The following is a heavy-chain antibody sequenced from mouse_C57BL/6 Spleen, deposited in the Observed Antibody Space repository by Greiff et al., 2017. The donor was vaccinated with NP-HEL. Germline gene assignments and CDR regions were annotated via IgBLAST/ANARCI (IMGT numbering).Heavy chain of an antibody. CDR1: GYSFTGYY. Sequence: VQLKESGPELVKPGASVKISCKASGYSFTGYYMNWVKQSPEKSLEWIGEINPSTGGTTYNQKFKAKATLTVDKSSSTAYMQLKSLTSEDSAVYYCARTADAMDYWGQGTSVTVSS. J-gene: IGHJ4*01. CDR2: INPSTGGT. CDR3: ARTADAMDY. V-gene: IGHV1-42*01.